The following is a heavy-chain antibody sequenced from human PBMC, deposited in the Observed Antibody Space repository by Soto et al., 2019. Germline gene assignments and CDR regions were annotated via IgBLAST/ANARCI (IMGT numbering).Heavy chain of an antibody. D-gene: IGHD3-22*01. V-gene: IGHV4-31*03. Sequence: QVQLQESGPGLVKPSQTLSLTCTVSGGSISSGVYYWSWIRQHPGKGLEWIGYIYYRGSTYYNPSLKSRVIISVDTSKNQFSLKLSSVTAADTAVYYCARVGQVSSGYYYVPHHDAFDIWGQGTMVTVSS. CDR1: GGSISSGVYY. CDR2: IYYRGST. CDR3: ARVGQVSSGYYYVPHHDAFDI. J-gene: IGHJ3*02.